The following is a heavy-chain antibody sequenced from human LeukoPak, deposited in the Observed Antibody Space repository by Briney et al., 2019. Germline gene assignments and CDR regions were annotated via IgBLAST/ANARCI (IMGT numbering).Heavy chain of an antibody. CDR2: INHSGSS. D-gene: IGHD1-26*01. V-gene: IGHV4-34*01. Sequence: SSETLSLTCAVYGVSFSGYYWSWIRQPPGKGLEWIGEINHSGSSNYNPSLKSRVNISVDTSKNQFSLKLSSVTAADTAVYYCASGGSYNAFDIWGQGTMVTVSS. J-gene: IGHJ3*02. CDR3: ASGGSYNAFDI. CDR1: GVSFSGYY.